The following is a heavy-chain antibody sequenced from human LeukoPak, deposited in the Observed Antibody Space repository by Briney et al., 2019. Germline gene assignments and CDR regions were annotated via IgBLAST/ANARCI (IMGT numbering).Heavy chain of an antibody. D-gene: IGHD3-3*01. CDR3: ASATYYNFWSGYPEDYYGMDV. J-gene: IGHJ6*02. V-gene: IGHV1-18*01. CDR1: SHTLTNVA. Sequence: GASVKLSCKSSSHTLTNVATSGVRQAPGQGREWMGWDSGYTGKTNYAQKFRGRVTLDVDTSTKTAYLELRSVRSDDTAVYYCASATYYNFWSGYPEDYYGMDVWGQGTTVTVSS. CDR2: DSGYTGKT.